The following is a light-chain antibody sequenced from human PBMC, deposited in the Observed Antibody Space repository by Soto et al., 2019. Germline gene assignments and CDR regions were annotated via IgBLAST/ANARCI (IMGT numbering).Light chain of an antibody. Sequence: QSVLTQPASVSGSPGQSITISCTGTSSDVGGYNYVSWYQQHPGKAPKLMIYDVSYRPSGVSDRFSGSKSGNTASLTISGLQSEEEADYYCDSYTSGSSDVFGTGTKLTVL. CDR1: SSDVGGYNY. CDR2: DVS. J-gene: IGLJ1*01. V-gene: IGLV2-14*01. CDR3: DSYTSGSSDV.